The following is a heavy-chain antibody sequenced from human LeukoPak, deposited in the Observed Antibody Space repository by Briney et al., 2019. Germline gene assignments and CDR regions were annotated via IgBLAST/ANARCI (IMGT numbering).Heavy chain of an antibody. V-gene: IGHV3-74*03. J-gene: IGHJ4*02. CDR1: GFTFSSYW. CDR3: AKDVGYYYGSGSYLDY. Sequence: PGGSLRLSCAASGFTFSSYWMHWVRQAPGKGLVWVSRINTDGSSTTYADSVKGRFTISRDNAKNTLYLQMNSLRAEDMALYYCAKDVGYYYGSGSYLDYWGQGTLVTVSS. CDR2: INTDGSST. D-gene: IGHD3-10*01.